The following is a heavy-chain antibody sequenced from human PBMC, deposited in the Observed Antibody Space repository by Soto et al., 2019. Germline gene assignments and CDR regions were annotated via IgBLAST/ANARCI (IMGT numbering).Heavy chain of an antibody. CDR2: MYHSGST. D-gene: IGHD2-2*01. CDR1: GGSISSGGYS. J-gene: IGHJ4*02. Sequence: SETLSLTCAVSGGSISSGGYSWSWIRQPPGKGLEWIGYMYHSGSTYYNPSLESRVTISIDRSKNQFSLKLSSVTAADTAVYYCPRVPDDRGQGILVTLFS. CDR3: PRVPDD. V-gene: IGHV4-30-2*01.